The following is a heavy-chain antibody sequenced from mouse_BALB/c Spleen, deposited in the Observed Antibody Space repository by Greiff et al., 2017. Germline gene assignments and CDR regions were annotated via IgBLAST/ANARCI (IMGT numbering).Heavy chain of an antibody. Sequence: VQLQQSGAELVKPGASVTLSCTASGFNIQDTYMHWVKQRPEQGLEWIGRIDPANGNTKYDPKFQGKATITADTSSNTAYLQLSSLTSEDTAVYYCAKNFAYWGQGTLVTVSA. J-gene: IGHJ3*01. CDR1: GFNIQDTY. CDR3: AKNFAY. CDR2: IDPANGNT. V-gene: IGHV14-3*02.